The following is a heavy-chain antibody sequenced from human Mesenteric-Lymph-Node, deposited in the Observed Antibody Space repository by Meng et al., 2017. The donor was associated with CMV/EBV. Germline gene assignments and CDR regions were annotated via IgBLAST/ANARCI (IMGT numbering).Heavy chain of an antibody. CDR3: ARDRGRPEYSSSSYYYYYYGMDV. CDR1: GGSISNPSYY. Sequence: GSLRLSCTVSGGSISNPSYYWGWIRQPPGKGLEWIAGVHYSGSTFYEPSLKSRLTISADTTKNQFSLKVRSVTAADTAVYYCARDRGRPEYSSSSYYYYYYGMDVWGQGTTVTVSS. CDR2: VHYSGST. D-gene: IGHD6-6*01. V-gene: IGHV4-39*07. J-gene: IGHJ6*02.